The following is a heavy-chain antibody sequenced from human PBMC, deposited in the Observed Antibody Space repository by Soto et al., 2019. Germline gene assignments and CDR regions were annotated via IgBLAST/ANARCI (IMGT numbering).Heavy chain of an antibody. CDR1: GFTFSSYA. J-gene: IGHJ1*01. CDR3: ARVGLGDSRAIVVVGGYFQH. Sequence: QVQLVESGGGVVQPGRSLRLSCAASGFTFSSYAMHWVRQAPGKGLEWVAVISYDGSNKYYADSVKGRFTISRDNSKNTLYLQMNSLRAEDTAVYYCARVGLGDSRAIVVVGGYFQHWGQGTLVTVSS. V-gene: IGHV3-30-3*01. CDR2: ISYDGSNK. D-gene: IGHD3-22*01.